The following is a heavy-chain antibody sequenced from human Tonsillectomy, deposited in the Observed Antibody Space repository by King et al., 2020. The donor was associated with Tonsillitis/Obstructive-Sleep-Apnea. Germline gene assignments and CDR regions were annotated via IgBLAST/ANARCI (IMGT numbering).Heavy chain of an antibody. Sequence: HVQLQQWGAGPLKPSETLSLTCAVYGGSFSGYYWRWIRQPLGKGLEWIGEISHSGNTNHNPSLKSRVTISVDTSKNQFSLKLTSVTAADTAVYYCARGPFRGYSGYDHAFDFWGQGGLVTVSS. J-gene: IGHJ4*02. CDR3: ARGPFRGYSGYDHAFDF. CDR1: GGSFSGYY. CDR2: ISHSGNT. V-gene: IGHV4-34*01. D-gene: IGHD5-12*01.